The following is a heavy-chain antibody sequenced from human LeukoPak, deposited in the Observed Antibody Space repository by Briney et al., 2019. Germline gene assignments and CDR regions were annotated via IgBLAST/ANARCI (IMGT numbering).Heavy chain of an antibody. CDR3: ARDKDYDGSFDY. V-gene: IGHV3-74*01. CDR1: GSTFSSYW. D-gene: IGHD4-23*01. J-gene: IGHJ4*02. CDR2: INSDGSST. Sequence: GGSLRLSCAASGSTFSSYWMHWVRQAPGKGLVWVSRINSDGSSTSYADSVKGRFTISRDSAKNTLYLQINSLRAEDTAVYYCARDKDYDGSFDYWGQGTLVTVSS.